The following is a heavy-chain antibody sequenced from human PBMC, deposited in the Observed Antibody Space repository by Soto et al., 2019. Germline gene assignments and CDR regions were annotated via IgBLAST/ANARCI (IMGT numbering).Heavy chain of an antibody. J-gene: IGHJ4*02. CDR3: AGEPFYYASGF. D-gene: IGHD3-10*01. CDR2: ISGGGGIT. V-gene: IGHV3-11*01. CDR1: GFKFSDHY. Sequence: GGSLRLSCAASGFKFSDHYMTWIRQAPGKGLEWVSKISGGGGITYYADSVKGRFTVSRDNAKNSLYLQMNSLRAEDTALYYCAGEPFYYASGFWGQGTLVTVSS.